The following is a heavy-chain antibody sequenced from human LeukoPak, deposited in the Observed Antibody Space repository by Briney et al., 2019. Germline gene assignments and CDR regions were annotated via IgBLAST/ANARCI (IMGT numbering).Heavy chain of an antibody. J-gene: IGHJ4*02. CDR1: GFSLGTSGMC. Sequence: ASGPALVKPTQTLTLTCTFSGFSLGTSGMCGSWIRQPPGKALEWLARIDWDDDKYYSTSLKTRLTISKDTSKNQVVLTMTNTDPVDTATYYCARTLTMVRGESQYYFDYWGQGTLVTVSS. D-gene: IGHD3-10*01. CDR2: IDWDDDK. CDR3: ARTLTMVRGESQYYFDY. V-gene: IGHV2-70*11.